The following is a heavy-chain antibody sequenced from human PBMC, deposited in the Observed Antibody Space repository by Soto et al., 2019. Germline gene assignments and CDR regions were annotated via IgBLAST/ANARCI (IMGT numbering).Heavy chain of an antibody. D-gene: IGHD3-16*02. V-gene: IGHV4-31*03. J-gene: IGHJ4*02. Sequence: KTSETLSLTCTFSGGTFSSVDYFWSWIRQHPGKGLEWIGYINYSGSTYSNPSLRSRVTISVDTSKNQFSLKLTSMTAADTAVYYCVREGSYRGFFDFWGQGTLVIVSS. CDR2: INYSGST. CDR1: GGTFSSVDYF. CDR3: VREGSYRGFFDF.